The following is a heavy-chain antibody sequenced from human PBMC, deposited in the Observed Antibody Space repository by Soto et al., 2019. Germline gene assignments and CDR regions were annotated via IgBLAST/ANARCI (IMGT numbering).Heavy chain of an antibody. D-gene: IGHD6-19*01. J-gene: IGHJ6*01. CDR2: IIPIFGTA. V-gene: IGHV1-69*01. CDR1: GGTFSSYA. Sequence: QVQLVQSGAEVKKPGSSVKVSCKAPGGTFSSYAISWVRQAPGQGLEWMGGIIPIFGTANYAQKFQGRATITADESTSTAYMALSSMRSEDTSVYYWARPFSSSGWRQWGMDVWGQGTTVTVSS. CDR3: ARPFSSSGWRQWGMDV.